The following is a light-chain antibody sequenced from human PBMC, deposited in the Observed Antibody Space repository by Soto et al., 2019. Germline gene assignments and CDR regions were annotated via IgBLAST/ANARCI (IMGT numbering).Light chain of an antibody. Sequence: DIQMTQSPSSLSASVGHRETITCRPSQSISTYLNWYQQKPGKAPKLLIYAASSLQSGVPSRFSGSGSGTDFTLTISSLQPEDCATYYCQQSYRTPRTVGQGTKADIK. V-gene: IGKV1-39*01. J-gene: IGKJ1*01. CDR2: AAS. CDR3: QQSYRTPRT. CDR1: QSISTY.